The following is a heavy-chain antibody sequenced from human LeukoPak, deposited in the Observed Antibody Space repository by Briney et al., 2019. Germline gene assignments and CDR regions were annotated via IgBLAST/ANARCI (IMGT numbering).Heavy chain of an antibody. CDR1: GGSISSYY. CDR2: IYTSGST. CDR3: ARGEYGDYGGTPYYYYYMDV. Sequence: SETLSLTCTVSGGSISSYYWSWIRQPAGKGLEWTGRIYTSGSTNYNPSLKSRVTMSVDTSKNQFSLKLSSVTAADTAVYYCARGEYGDYGGTPYYYYYMDVWGKGTTVTVSS. V-gene: IGHV4-4*07. J-gene: IGHJ6*03. D-gene: IGHD4-17*01.